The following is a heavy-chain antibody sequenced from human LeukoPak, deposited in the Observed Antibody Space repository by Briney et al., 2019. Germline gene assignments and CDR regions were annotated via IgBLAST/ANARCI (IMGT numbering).Heavy chain of an antibody. CDR3: AKEEYSGSLLTLDY. CDR2: ISGSDGST. J-gene: IGHJ4*02. D-gene: IGHD1-26*01. V-gene: IGHV3-23*01. CDR1: GFTFSSYG. Sequence: GGSLRLSCAASGFTFSSYGMSWVRQAPGKGLEWVSAISGSDGSTYYADSVKGRLTISRDNSKNTLYLQVNSLRAEDTAVYYCAKEEYSGSLLTLDYWGQGTLVTVSS.